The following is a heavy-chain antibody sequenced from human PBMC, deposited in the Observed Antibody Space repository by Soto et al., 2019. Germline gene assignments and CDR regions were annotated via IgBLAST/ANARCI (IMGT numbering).Heavy chain of an antibody. J-gene: IGHJ6*02. V-gene: IGHV1-18*04. Sequence: QVQLVQSGAEVKKPGASVKVSCKASGYTFTSYGVSWVRQAPGQGLEWMGGISGYNGNTNYAQKLQGRVTMTTDTSTSTGYREMRSLRSDDTAVYYWARAGKYYYGSGSPYYYGMDVWGQGITVTVSS. CDR3: ARAGKYYYGSGSPYYYGMDV. CDR2: ISGYNGNT. CDR1: GYTFTSYG. D-gene: IGHD3-10*01.